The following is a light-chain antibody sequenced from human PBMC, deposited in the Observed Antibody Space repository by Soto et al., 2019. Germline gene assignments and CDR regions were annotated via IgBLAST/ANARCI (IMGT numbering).Light chain of an antibody. CDR1: SSNIGAGYD. V-gene: IGLV1-40*01. J-gene: IGLJ3*02. Sequence: QSVLTQPPSVSGSPGQRVTISCTGSSSNIGAGYDVHWYQQLPGTAPKLLIFDDSIRPSGVPDRFSGSTSGTSASLAITGLQAEDEADYYCQSYDSSLRGSVFGAGTKLTVL. CDR2: DDS. CDR3: QSYDSSLRGSV.